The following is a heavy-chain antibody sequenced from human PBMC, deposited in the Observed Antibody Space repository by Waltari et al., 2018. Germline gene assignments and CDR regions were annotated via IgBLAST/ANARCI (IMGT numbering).Heavy chain of an antibody. D-gene: IGHD2-2*01. V-gene: IGHV3-74*01. J-gene: IGHJ5*02. CDR3: TRTRYCSTTTCQVDWFDP. CDR1: GFTFSSYW. Sequence: EVQLVESGGGLVQPGGSLRLSCAASGFTFSSYWMPWVRQAPGKGVVWVSRINGDGGSTSYADSVKGRFTISRDNANNTLYLQMNSLRAEDTAVYYCTRTRYCSTTTCQVDWFDPWGQGTLVTVSS. CDR2: INGDGGST.